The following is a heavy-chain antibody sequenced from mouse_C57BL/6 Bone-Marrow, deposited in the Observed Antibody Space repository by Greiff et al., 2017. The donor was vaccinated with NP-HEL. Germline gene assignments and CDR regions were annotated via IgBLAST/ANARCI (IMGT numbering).Heavy chain of an antibody. CDR3: AREGTVVAHFDY. D-gene: IGHD1-1*01. CDR1: GYTFTSYW. V-gene: IGHV1-69*01. J-gene: IGHJ2*01. CDR2: IDPSDSYT. Sequence: QVQLQQPGAELVMPGASVKLSCKASGYTFTSYWMHWVKQRPGQGLEWIGEIDPSDSYTNYNQKFKGKSTLTVDKSSSTAYMQLSSLTSEDSAVYYCAREGTVVAHFDYWGQGTTLTVSS.